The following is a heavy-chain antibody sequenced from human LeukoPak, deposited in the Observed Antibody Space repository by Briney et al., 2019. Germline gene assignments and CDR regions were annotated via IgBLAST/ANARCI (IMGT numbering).Heavy chain of an antibody. V-gene: IGHV1-24*01. CDR3: ATGYDFWSGYYYFDY. Sequence: GASVRVSCKVSGYTLTELSMHWVRQAPGKGLEWMGGFDPEDGETIYAQKFQGRVTMTEDTSTDTAYMELSSLRSEDTAVYYCATGYDFWSGYYYFDYWGQGTLVTVSS. J-gene: IGHJ4*02. D-gene: IGHD3-3*01. CDR1: GYTLTELS. CDR2: FDPEDGET.